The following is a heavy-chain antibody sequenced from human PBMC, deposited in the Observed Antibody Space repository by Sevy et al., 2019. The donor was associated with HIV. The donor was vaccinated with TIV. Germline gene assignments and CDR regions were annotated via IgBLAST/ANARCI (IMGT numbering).Heavy chain of an antibody. CDR2: ISNDGSNK. CDR3: ARDKRAGSGSGTALYFDY. D-gene: IGHD3-10*01. V-gene: IGHV3-30-3*01. CDR1: GFTFSSYA. Sequence: GGSLRLSCAASGFTFSSYAMHWVRQAPGKGLEWVAVISNDGSNKYYADSVKGRFTISRDNSKNTLYLQMNSLRAEDTAVYYCARDKRAGSGSGTALYFDYWGQGTLVTVSS. J-gene: IGHJ4*02.